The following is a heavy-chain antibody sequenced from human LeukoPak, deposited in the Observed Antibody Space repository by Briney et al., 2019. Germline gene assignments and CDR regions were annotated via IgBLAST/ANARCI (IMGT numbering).Heavy chain of an antibody. CDR3: ARAGARQIAAVGY. V-gene: IGHV1-8*01. CDR1: GYTFTSYD. Sequence: GASVKVSCKASGYTFTSYDINWVRQATGQGLEWMGWMNPNSGNTGYAQKLQGRVTMTRNTSISTAYMELSSLRSEDTAVYYCARAGARQIAAVGYWGQGTLVTVSS. CDR2: MNPNSGNT. J-gene: IGHJ4*02. D-gene: IGHD6-13*01.